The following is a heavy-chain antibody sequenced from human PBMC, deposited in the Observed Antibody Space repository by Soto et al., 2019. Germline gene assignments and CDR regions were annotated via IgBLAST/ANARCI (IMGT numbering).Heavy chain of an antibody. Sequence: ASVKVSCKASGYTFGSYGINWVRQAHGQGLECMGWISEYNGDTHFGQRFQDRLTLTTDTSTSTAYIDLRRLKSVDMAVYYCATGGGVNAQPDHWGQ. J-gene: IGHJ4*01. D-gene: IGHD2-8*02. CDR1: GYTFGSYG. CDR3: ATGGGVNAQPDH. CDR2: ISEYNGDT. V-gene: IGHV1-18*03.